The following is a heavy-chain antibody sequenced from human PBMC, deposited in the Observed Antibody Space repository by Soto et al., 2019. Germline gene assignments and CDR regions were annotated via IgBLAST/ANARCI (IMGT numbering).Heavy chain of an antibody. CDR1: GYTFTSYG. Sequence: QVQLVQSGAEVKKPGASVKVSCKASGYTFTSYGISWVRQAPGQGLEWMGWISAYNGNTNYAQKLQGRVTMTTDTSTSTAYMELRSLRSDDTAVYSCARDRGITIFGVVIPFDPWGQGTLVTVSS. CDR3: ARDRGITIFGVVIPFDP. D-gene: IGHD3-3*01. V-gene: IGHV1-18*01. J-gene: IGHJ5*02. CDR2: ISAYNGNT.